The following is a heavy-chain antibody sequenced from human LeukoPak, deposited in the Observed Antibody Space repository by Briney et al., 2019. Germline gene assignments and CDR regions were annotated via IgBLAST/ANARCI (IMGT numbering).Heavy chain of an antibody. CDR2: ISAYNGNT. CDR1: GYTFTGYY. CDR3: ARDGPIPVFPFDP. J-gene: IGHJ5*02. D-gene: IGHD6-19*01. V-gene: IGHV1-18*04. Sequence: GASVKVSCKASGYTFTGYYMHWVRQAPGQGLEWMGWISAYNGNTNYAQKLQGRVTMTTDTSTSTAYMELRSLRSDDTAVYYCARDGPIPVFPFDPWGQGTLVTVSS.